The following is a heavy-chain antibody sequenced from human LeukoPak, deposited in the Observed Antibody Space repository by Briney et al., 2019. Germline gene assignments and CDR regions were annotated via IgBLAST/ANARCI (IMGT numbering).Heavy chain of an antibody. CDR1: GASIITTNYY. CDR3: ARNLGQTWGTVTTDLWYFDH. Sequence: NPSETLSLTCTVSGASIITTNYYWGWIRQPPGKGPEWIGSISYSGNAYYNPSLRSRLSISMDASKNQFSLKVRSVTAADTAVYYCARNLGQTWGTVTTDLWYFDHWGQGTLVPVSS. J-gene: IGHJ4*02. CDR2: ISYSGNA. D-gene: IGHD4-11*01. V-gene: IGHV4-39*01.